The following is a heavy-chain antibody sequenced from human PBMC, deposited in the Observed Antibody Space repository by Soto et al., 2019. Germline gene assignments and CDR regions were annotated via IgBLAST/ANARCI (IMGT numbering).Heavy chain of an antibody. V-gene: IGHV1-3*01. D-gene: IGHD6-13*01. CDR3: AREDRKVAAAGTGSYYYYYYMDV. CDR1: GYTFTSYA. Sequence: ASVKVSCKASGYTFTSYAMHWVRQAPGQRLEWMGWINVGNGNTKYSQKFQGRVTITRDTSASTAYMELSSLRSEDTAVYYCAREDRKVAAAGTGSYYYYYYMDVWGKGTTVTVSS. CDR2: INVGNGNT. J-gene: IGHJ6*03.